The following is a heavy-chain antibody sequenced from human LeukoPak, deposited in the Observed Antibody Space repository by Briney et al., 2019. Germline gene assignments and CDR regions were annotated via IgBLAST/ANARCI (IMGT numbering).Heavy chain of an antibody. V-gene: IGHV4-4*07. CDR3: ARDPKRKILTRGPMDV. CDR1: GGSISSYY. Sequence: SETLSLTCTVSGGSISSYYWSWIRQPAGKGLEWIGRIYTSGSTNYNPSLKGRVTMSVDTSKNQFSLKLSSVTAADTAVYYCARDPKRKILTRGPMDVWGKGTTVTVSS. CDR2: IYTSGST. J-gene: IGHJ6*03. D-gene: IGHD1-1*01.